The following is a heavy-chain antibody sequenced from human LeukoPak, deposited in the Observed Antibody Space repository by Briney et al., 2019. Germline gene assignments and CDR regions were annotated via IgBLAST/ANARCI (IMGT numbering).Heavy chain of an antibody. CDR2: ISSSSSYI. CDR1: GFTFSSYS. D-gene: IGHD3-3*01. Sequence: GGSLRLSCAASGFTFSSYSMNWVRQAPGKGLEWVSSISSSSSYIYYTDSVKGRFTISRDNAKNSLYLQMNSLRAEDTAVYYCARGGYYDFWSGYYYYYYYYTDVWGKGTTVTVSS. V-gene: IGHV3-21*01. J-gene: IGHJ6*03. CDR3: ARGGYYDFWSGYYYYYYYYTDV.